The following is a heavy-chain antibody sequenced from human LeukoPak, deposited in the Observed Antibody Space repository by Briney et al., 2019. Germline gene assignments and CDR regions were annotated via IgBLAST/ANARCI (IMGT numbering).Heavy chain of an antibody. CDR3: ARDRSIFGFDY. CDR1: GFTFSSYT. Sequence: GGSLRLSCAASGFTFSSYTMNWVRQAPGKGLEWVSYINIRSSTIYYADSVKGRFTISRDNANNALYLQMNSLRAEDTAMYYCARDRSIFGFDYWGQGTLVTVSS. V-gene: IGHV3-48*04. CDR2: INIRSSTI. J-gene: IGHJ4*02. D-gene: IGHD2/OR15-2a*01.